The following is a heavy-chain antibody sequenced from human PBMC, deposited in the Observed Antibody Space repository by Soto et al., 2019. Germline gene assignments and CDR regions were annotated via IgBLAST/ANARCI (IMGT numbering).Heavy chain of an antibody. D-gene: IGHD6-13*01. Sequence: EVQLVESGGGLVKPGGSLRLSCAASGFTFSSYSMNWVRQAPGKGLEWVSSITSSSSYIYYADSVKGRFTISRDNAKNSLYRQMNRLRAEDTAVYYCARPHLAAAGTWYYYGMDVWGQGTTVTVSS. V-gene: IGHV3-21*01. CDR2: ITSSSSYI. CDR1: GFTFSSYS. CDR3: ARPHLAAAGTWYYYGMDV. J-gene: IGHJ6*02.